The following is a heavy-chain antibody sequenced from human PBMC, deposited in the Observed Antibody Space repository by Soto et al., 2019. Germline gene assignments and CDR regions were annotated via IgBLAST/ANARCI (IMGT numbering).Heavy chain of an antibody. J-gene: IGHJ6*02. CDR3: ARHGRVTTFKYYYYGMDV. CDR1: GGSISSSSYY. V-gene: IGHV4-39*01. CDR2: IYYTGST. Sequence: SETLSLTCTVSGGSISSSSYYWGWIRQPPGKGLEWIGSIYYTGSTYYNPSLKSRVTISVDTSKNQFSLKLSSVTAADTAVYYCARHGRVTTFKYYYYGMDVWGQGTTVTVSS. D-gene: IGHD4-17*01.